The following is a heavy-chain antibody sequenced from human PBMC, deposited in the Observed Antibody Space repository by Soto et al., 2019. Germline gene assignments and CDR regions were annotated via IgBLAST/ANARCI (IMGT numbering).Heavy chain of an antibody. D-gene: IGHD3-22*01. Sequence: SETLSLTCAVYGGSFSGYYWSWIRQPPGKGPEWIGEINHSGSTNYNSSLKSRVTMSVDTSKNQFSLKLSSVTAADTAVYYCARTYYYDSSGYPALFDYWGQGTLVTVSS. CDR3: ARTYYYDSSGYPALFDY. V-gene: IGHV4-34*01. J-gene: IGHJ4*02. CDR2: INHSGST. CDR1: GGSFSGYY.